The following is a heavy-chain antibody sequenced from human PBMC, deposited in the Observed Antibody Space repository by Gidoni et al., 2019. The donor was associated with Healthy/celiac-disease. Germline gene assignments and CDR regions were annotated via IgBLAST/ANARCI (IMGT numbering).Heavy chain of an antibody. CDR2: IDWDDDK. V-gene: IGHV2-70*01. D-gene: IGHD3-10*01. J-gene: IGHJ3*02. CDR3: ARIQGSHFSRAFDI. CDR1: GFSLSTSGMC. Sequence: QVTLRESGPALVKPTQTLTLTCTFSGFSLSTSGMCVSWIRQPPGKALEWLALIDWDDDKYYSTSLKTRLTISKDTSKNQVVLTMTNMDPVDTATYYCARIQGSHFSRAFDIWGQGTMVTVSS.